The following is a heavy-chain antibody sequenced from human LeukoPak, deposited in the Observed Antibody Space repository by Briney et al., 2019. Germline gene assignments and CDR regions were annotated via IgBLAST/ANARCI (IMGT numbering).Heavy chain of an antibody. CDR1: GYTFTDYW. V-gene: IGHV5-51*01. CDR3: ARRDSSGYSDY. J-gene: IGHJ4*02. CDR2: VYPDDSDT. Sequence: GESLRISCKASGYTFTDYWIAWVRQMPGKGLELMGIVYPDDSDTRYSPSFQGQVTISADKSISTAYLQWSSLKASDTAMYYCARRDSSGYSDYWGQGTLVTVSS. D-gene: IGHD3-22*01.